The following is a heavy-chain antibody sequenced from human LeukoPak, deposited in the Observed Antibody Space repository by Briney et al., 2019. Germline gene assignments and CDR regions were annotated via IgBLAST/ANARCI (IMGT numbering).Heavy chain of an antibody. CDR1: GDSLSRYY. CDR2: IYTSGST. V-gene: IGHV4-4*07. CDR3: ARESLGIGFDY. Sequence: SETLSLTCTVSGDSLSRYYWRWIRQPAGKVLEWIGRIYTSGSTNYNPSLKSRVTMSVDTSKNQFSLKLSSVTAADTAVYYCARESLGIGFDYWGQGTLVTVSS. J-gene: IGHJ4*02. D-gene: IGHD1-14*01.